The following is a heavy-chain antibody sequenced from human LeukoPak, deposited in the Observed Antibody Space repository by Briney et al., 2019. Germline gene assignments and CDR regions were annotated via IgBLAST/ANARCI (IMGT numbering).Heavy chain of an antibody. Sequence: GGSLRLSCAASGFTFSDYYMSWIRQAPGKGLEWVSYISSSGSTIYYADSVKGRFTISRDNAKNSLYLQMNSLRAEDTAVYYCAKVRKFWSGYNLHNWFDPWGQGTLVTVSS. D-gene: IGHD3-3*01. CDR2: ISSSGSTI. CDR1: GFTFSDYY. CDR3: AKVRKFWSGYNLHNWFDP. V-gene: IGHV3-11*01. J-gene: IGHJ5*02.